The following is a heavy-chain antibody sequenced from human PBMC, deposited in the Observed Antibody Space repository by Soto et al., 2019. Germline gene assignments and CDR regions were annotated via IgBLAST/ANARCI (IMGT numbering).Heavy chain of an antibody. Sequence: SPRLSFGASGFTFVDYYSIFIRKAPGKGLEWVSYISSSSSYTNYADSVKGRFTISRDNAKNSLYLQMNSLRAEDTAVYYCARVQHGDPDLFDPCGKGTLVTVS. D-gene: IGHD4-17*01. CDR3: ARVQHGDPDLFDP. V-gene: IGHV3-11*06. CDR2: ISSSSSYT. J-gene: IGHJ5*02. CDR1: GFTFVDYY.